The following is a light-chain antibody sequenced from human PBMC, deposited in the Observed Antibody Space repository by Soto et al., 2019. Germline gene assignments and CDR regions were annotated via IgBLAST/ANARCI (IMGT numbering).Light chain of an antibody. CDR3: QQRYSTVYT. V-gene: IGKV1-39*01. Sequence: DIQMTQSTSSLSASVGDRVTITCRASQSISSYLNWYQQKPGKAPKLLIYAASSLQSGVPSRFSGSGSGTDFTLTISSLQPEDFATYYCQQRYSTVYTFGQGTKLEIK. J-gene: IGKJ2*01. CDR1: QSISSY. CDR2: AAS.